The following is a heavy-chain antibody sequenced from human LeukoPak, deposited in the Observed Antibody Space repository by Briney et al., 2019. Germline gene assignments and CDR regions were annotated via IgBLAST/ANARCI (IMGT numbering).Heavy chain of an antibody. J-gene: IGHJ4*02. CDR3: GRDFRDSLDY. Sequence: GASVKVSCKASGYTFTGYYMHWVRQAPGQGLEWMGWINPDSGGTNFAQRFQGRVTMTRDTSISTAYMELSRLRSDDTAVYYCGRDFRDSLDYWGQGTLVTVSS. CDR2: INPDSGGT. V-gene: IGHV1-2*02. CDR1: GYTFTGYY.